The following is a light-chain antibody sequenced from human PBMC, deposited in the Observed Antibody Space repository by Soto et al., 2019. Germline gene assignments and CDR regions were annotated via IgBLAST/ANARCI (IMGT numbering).Light chain of an antibody. Sequence: EIVLTQSPGTLSFSPGERATLSCRAGQSVGSHYLAWYQQKPGQAPRILIFGASRRGTGIPDRFSGRGSGAEFTLTISSLQAEDIAVYYCQQYNNWPPITFGQGTRLEV. CDR1: QSVGSHY. V-gene: IGKV3-20*01. CDR2: GAS. J-gene: IGKJ5*01. CDR3: QQYNNWPPIT.